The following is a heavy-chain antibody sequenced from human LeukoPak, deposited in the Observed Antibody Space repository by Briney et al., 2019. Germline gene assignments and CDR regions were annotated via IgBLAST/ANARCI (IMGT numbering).Heavy chain of an antibody. CDR3: AREIYGDYAFDI. CDR2: IWYDGSNK. D-gene: IGHD4-17*01. CDR1: GFTFGNYG. J-gene: IGHJ3*02. V-gene: IGHV3-33*08. Sequence: GGSLRLSCAASGFTFGNYGMTWVRQAPGKGLEWVAVIWYDGSNKYYADSVKGRFTISRDNSKNTLCLQMNSLRAEDTAVYYCAREIYGDYAFDIWGQGTMVTVSS.